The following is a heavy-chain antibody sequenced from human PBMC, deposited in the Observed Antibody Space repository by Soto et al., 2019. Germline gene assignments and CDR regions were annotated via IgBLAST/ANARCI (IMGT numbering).Heavy chain of an antibody. CDR3: ARGQYDFWSGYYLKRDWFDP. Sequence: PGGSLRLSCAASGFTFSSYAMHWVRQAPGKGLEWVAVISYDGSNKYYADSVKGRFTISRDNSKNTLYLQMNSLRAEDTAVYYCARGQYDFWSGYYLKRDWFDPWGQGTLVTVSS. CDR2: ISYDGSNK. J-gene: IGHJ5*02. D-gene: IGHD3-3*01. V-gene: IGHV3-30-3*01. CDR1: GFTFSSYA.